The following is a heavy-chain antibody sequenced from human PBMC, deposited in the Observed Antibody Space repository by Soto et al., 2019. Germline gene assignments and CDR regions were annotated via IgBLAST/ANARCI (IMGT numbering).Heavy chain of an antibody. CDR3: ARVVATANNWFDP. J-gene: IGHJ5*02. V-gene: IGHV3-21*01. D-gene: IGHD2-15*01. CDR1: GFTFSSYS. CDR2: ISSSSSYI. Sequence: EVQLVESGGGLVKPGGSLRLSCAASGFTFSSYSMNWVRQASGKGLEWVSSISSSSSYIYYADSVKDRFTISRDNARNSLSLQMNSLRAEDTAVYYCARVVATANNWFDPWGQGTLVTVSS.